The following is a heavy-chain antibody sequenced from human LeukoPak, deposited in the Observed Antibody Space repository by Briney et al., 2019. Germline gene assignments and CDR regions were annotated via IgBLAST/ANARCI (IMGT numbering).Heavy chain of an antibody. CDR1: GGSIGSSSYY. V-gene: IGHV4-39*01. J-gene: IGHJ4*02. D-gene: IGHD6-19*01. CDR2: IYYSGST. CDR3: ARHGSGWYYFDY. Sequence: PSETLSLTCTVSGGSIGSSSYYWGWIRQPPGKGLEWIGSIYYSGSTYYNPSLKSRVTISVDTSKNQFSLKLSSVTAADTAVYYCARHGSGWYYFDYWGQGTLVTVSS.